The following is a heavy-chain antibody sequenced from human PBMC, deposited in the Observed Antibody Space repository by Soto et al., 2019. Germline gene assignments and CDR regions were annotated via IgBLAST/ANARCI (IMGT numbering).Heavy chain of an antibody. J-gene: IGHJ6*02. Sequence: GESLKISCKGSGYSFTTYWISWVRQMPGKGLEWLGRIDPSDSYTNYSPSFQGHVTISADKSISTAYLQWSSLKASDTAMYYCARRATASRYGMDVWGQGTTVTVSS. CDR3: ARRATASRYGMDV. CDR1: GYSFTTYW. D-gene: IGHD1-26*01. V-gene: IGHV5-10-1*01. CDR2: IDPSDSYT.